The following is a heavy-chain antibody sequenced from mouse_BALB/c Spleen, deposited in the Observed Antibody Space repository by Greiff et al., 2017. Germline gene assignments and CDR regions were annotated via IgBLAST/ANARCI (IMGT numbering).Heavy chain of an antibody. J-gene: IGHJ4*01. V-gene: IGHV3-8*02. CDR1: GDSITSGY. CDR2: ISYSGST. CDR3: ARGGLLRYAMDY. Sequence: VQLQQSGPSLVKPSQTLSLTCSVTGDSITSGYWNWIRKFPGNKLEYMGYISYSGSTFYNPSLKSRISITRDTSKNQYYLQLNSVTTEDTATYYCARGGLLRYAMDYWGQGTSGTVSS. D-gene: IGHD2-3*01.